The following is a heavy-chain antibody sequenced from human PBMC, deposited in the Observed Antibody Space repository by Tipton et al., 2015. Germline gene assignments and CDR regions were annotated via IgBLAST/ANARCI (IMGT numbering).Heavy chain of an antibody. D-gene: IGHD2-2*01. Sequence: LRLSCAVSGGSFSGYYWNWIRQPPGKGLEWIGGINQSGTTNHNMSLKSRVTISVDTSKNHFSLMLNSVTAAATAGYFCARAGYCASASGQKAEFPFDSCGQGTLVSVS. V-gene: IGHV4-34*01. J-gene: IGHJ4*02. CDR3: ARAGYCASASGQKAEFPFDS. CDR1: GGSFSGYY. CDR2: INQSGTT.